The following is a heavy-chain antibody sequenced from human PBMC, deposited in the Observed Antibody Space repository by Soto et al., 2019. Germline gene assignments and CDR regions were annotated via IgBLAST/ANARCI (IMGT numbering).Heavy chain of an antibody. D-gene: IGHD1-7*01. CDR3: AKDTELQAYYYYYVMDV. Sequence: GGSLRLSCASSGFTFSSYGMHWVRQAPGKGLEWVAVISYDGSNKYYADSVKGRFTISRDNSKNTLYLQMSSLKPEDTAVYYCAKDTELQAYYYYYVMDVWGQGTAVTVSS. V-gene: IGHV3-30*18. CDR1: GFTFSSYG. J-gene: IGHJ6*02. CDR2: ISYDGSNK.